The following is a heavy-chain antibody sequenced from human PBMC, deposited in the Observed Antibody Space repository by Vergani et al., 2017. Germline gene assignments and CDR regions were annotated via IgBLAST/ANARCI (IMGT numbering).Heavy chain of an antibody. CDR1: GFTFDDYA. CDR2: ISWNSGSI. D-gene: IGHD1-26*01. V-gene: IGHV3-9*01. Sequence: VQLVESGGGVVQPGRSLRLSCAASGFTFDDYAMHWVRQAPGKGLEWVSGISWNSGSIGYADSVKGRFTISRDNAKNSLYLQMNSLRAEDTAVYYCARDRSDLGWFDPWGQGTLVTVSS. CDR3: ARDRSDLGWFDP. J-gene: IGHJ5*02.